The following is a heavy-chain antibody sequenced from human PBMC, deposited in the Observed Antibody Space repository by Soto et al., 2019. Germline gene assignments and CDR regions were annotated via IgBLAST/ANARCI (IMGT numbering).Heavy chain of an antibody. CDR2: INAVSDNT. V-gene: IGHV1-3*01. D-gene: IGHD6-13*01. J-gene: IGHJ4*02. CDR1: GYSFISHA. Sequence: QVQLVQSGAEVKQPGASVKVSCKASGYSFISHATHWVRQAPGQGLEWEGWINAVSDNTKYSEKFQGRVTITRDTSASTAYMDLSSLRSEDTAVYYCARGTGSSWYDYWGQGTLVTVSS. CDR3: ARGTGSSWYDY.